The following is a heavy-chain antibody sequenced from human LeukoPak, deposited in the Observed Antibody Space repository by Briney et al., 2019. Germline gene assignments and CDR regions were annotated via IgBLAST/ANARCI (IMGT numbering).Heavy chain of an antibody. D-gene: IGHD1-1*01. CDR2: SGNKPASYTT. J-gene: IGHJ3*02. CDR3: SRGYSGTNWYGFDI. CDR1: GFTFSDHH. V-gene: IGHV3-72*01. Sequence: GGSLRLSCAASGFTFSDHHMDWVRQAPGKGLEWVGRSGNKPASYTTEYAASVKGRFTISRDESKNSLDLQMNSLKTEDTAVYYCSRGYSGTNWYGFDIWGQGTMVTVSS.